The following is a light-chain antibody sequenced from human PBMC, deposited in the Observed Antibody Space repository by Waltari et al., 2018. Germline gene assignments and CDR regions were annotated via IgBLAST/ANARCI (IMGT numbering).Light chain of an antibody. CDR3: QVWDNTSDRVV. CDR2: DDR. CDR1: NLGGKS. J-gene: IGLJ2*01. V-gene: IGLV3-21*02. Sequence: SYVLTQPPSVSVAPGQPARLTCWGNNLGGKSGHWYQQKPGQAPVLVVYDDRDRPSGIPGRFSGSNSGNTATLTISRVEAGDEADYYCQVWDNTSDRVVFGGGTRLTVL.